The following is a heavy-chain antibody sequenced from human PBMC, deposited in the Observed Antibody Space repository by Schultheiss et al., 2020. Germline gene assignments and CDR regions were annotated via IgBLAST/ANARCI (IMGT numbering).Heavy chain of an antibody. CDR3: AVNWNNDY. V-gene: IGHV3-23*01. Sequence: ESLKISCAASGFTFSSYAMNWVRQAPGKGLEWVSAISNSGGNTYYADSVKGRFTISRDNSKNTLSLQMNSLQVEDTAVYYCAVNWNNDYWGQGTLVTVSS. CDR1: GFTFSSYA. D-gene: IGHD1-20*01. J-gene: IGHJ4*02. CDR2: ISNSGGNT.